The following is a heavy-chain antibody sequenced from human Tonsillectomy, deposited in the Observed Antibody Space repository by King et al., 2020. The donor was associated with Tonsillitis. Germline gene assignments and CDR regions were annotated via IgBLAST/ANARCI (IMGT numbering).Heavy chain of an antibody. J-gene: IGHJ4*02. Sequence: QLQESGPGLVKPSQTLSLTCTVSGDSINGGPYYWNWIRQPAGKGLEWIGRISSSGCTNSNPSLQSRVTISVDTSKNKFSLKFNSVTAADTAVYYCAREDFGDYPYWGQGTLVTVSS. CDR3: AREDFGDYPY. V-gene: IGHV4-61*02. D-gene: IGHD4-17*01. CDR2: ISSSGCT. CDR1: GDSINGGPYY.